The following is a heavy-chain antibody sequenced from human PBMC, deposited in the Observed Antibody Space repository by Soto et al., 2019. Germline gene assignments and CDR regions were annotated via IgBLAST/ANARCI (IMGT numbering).Heavy chain of an antibody. J-gene: IGHJ6*02. Sequence: EVQLVESGGQLVQPGGSLSLSCAASGFIFSNHWTSWVRQAPGKGLQWVAHIKSDGSEKYYVDSVKGRFTISRDNAKNSVYLQMTSLRAEDTAVYYCARGHYGLDVWGQGTTVAVSS. CDR3: ARGHYGLDV. CDR1: GFIFSNHW. CDR2: IKSDGSEK. V-gene: IGHV3-7*01.